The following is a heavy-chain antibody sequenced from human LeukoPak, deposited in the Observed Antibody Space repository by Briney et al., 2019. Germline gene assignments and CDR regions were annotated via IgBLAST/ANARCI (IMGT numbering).Heavy chain of an antibody. CDR3: EAARGYCSGGSCFDY. CDR1: GFTFSSYA. CDR2: ISGSGGST. D-gene: IGHD2-15*01. V-gene: IGHV3-23*01. J-gene: IGHJ4*02. Sequence: GGSLRLSCVASGFTFSSYAMSWVRQAPGKGLEWVSAISGSGGSTYYADSVKGRFTISRDNSKNTLYLQMNSLRAEDTAVYYCEAARGYCSGGSCFDYWGQGTLVTVSS.